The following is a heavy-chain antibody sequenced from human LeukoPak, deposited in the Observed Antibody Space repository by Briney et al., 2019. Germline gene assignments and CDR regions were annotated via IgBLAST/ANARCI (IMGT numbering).Heavy chain of an antibody. Sequence: GGSLRLSCAASGFTFSSYWMSWVRKAPGKGRGWVAKKKQHGSEKYYVDSVKGRFTISRDNAKNSLYLHMNSLRAEDTAVYYCARDLARGENDYWGQGTLVTVSS. J-gene: IGHJ4*02. CDR3: ARDLARGENDY. V-gene: IGHV3-7*01. D-gene: IGHD3-10*01. CDR2: KKQHGSEK. CDR1: GFTFSSYW.